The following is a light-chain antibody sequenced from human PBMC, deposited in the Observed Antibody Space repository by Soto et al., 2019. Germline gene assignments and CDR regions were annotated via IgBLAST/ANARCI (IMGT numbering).Light chain of an antibody. V-gene: IGKV1-39*01. J-gene: IGKJ1*01. CDR1: QTIKRF. CDR3: QQSFTLPRT. Sequence: DIQMTQSPSSLSASVGDRVTITCRASQTIKRFLNWYQQKPGEAPRLLIYATFTFQTGVPSRFSGSESGTDFTLTISSLQPEDFATYYCQQSFTLPRTFGQGTKVEIK. CDR2: ATF.